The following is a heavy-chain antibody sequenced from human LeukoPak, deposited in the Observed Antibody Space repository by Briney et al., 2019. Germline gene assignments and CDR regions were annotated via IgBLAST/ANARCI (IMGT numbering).Heavy chain of an antibody. D-gene: IGHD7-27*01. Sequence: ASVKVSCKASGYTFTGYFMHWVRQAPGQGLEWMGRINPNSGDTNYAQNFQARVTMTRDTSISTAYMELSRLRSDDTAVYYCARDLSSTSNWELDYWGQGTLVTVSS. CDR1: GYTFTGYF. J-gene: IGHJ4*02. V-gene: IGHV1-2*06. CDR3: ARDLSSTSNWELDY. CDR2: INPNSGDT.